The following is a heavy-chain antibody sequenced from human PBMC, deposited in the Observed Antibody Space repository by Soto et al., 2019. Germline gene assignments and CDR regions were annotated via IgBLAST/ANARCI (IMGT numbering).Heavy chain of an antibody. CDR1: GFIFKNYA. J-gene: IGHJ4*02. Sequence: EVQLVESGGGLVQPGGSLRLPCAASGFIFKNYAMSWVRQAPGKGLEWVAAINGSGNTTYYEDSVKGRFTISRDNSRNTRYLRMDSLRVEDSAIYFCAKEKDGVPTLIFDHWGRGTLVTVSS. CDR2: INGSGNTT. CDR3: AKEKDGVPTLIFDH. V-gene: IGHV3-23*05. D-gene: IGHD2-15*01.